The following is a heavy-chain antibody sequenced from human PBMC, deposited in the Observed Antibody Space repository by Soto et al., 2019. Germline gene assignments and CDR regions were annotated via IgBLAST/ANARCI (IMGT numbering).Heavy chain of an antibody. CDR2: ISSSSSYI. J-gene: IGHJ3*02. Sequence: PGKGLEWVSSISSSSSYIYYADSVEGRFTISRDNAKNSLYLQMNSLRAEDTAVYYCARDIDSSGWSAFDIWGQGTMVTVSS. V-gene: IGHV3-21*01. CDR3: ARDIDSSGWSAFDI. D-gene: IGHD6-19*01.